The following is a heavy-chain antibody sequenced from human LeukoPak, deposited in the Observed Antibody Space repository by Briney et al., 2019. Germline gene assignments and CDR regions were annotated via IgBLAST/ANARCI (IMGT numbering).Heavy chain of an antibody. V-gene: IGHV1-2*02. J-gene: IGHJ3*02. CDR3: AREGILNYYDSSGLTGNAFDI. Sequence: GASVKVSCKASGYTFTGYYMHWVRQAPGQGLEWMGWINPNTGGTNYAQKFQGRVTMTRDTSISTAYMELNSLRSDDTAVYYCAREGILNYYDSSGLTGNAFDIWGQGTMVTVSS. CDR2: INPNTGGT. CDR1: GYTFTGYY. D-gene: IGHD3-22*01.